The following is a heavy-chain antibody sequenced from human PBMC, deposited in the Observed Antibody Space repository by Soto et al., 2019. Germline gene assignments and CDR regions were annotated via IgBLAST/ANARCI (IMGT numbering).Heavy chain of an antibody. V-gene: IGHV4-59*01. CDR2: IYYSGST. D-gene: IGHD6-19*01. CDR1: GGSISSYY. Sequence: SETLSLTCTVSGGSISSYYWSWIRQPPGKGLEWIGYIYYSGSTNYNPSLKSRVTISVDTSKNQFSLKLSSVTAADTAVYYCARGIAVAGAENWFDPWGQGTLVTVSS. CDR3: ARGIAVAGAENWFDP. J-gene: IGHJ5*02.